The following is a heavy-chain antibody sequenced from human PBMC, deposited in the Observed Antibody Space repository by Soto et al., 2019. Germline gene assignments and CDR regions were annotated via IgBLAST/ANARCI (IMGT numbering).Heavy chain of an antibody. CDR1: GFTFSSYA. D-gene: IGHD3-3*01. CDR2: ISGSGGST. Sequence: GGSLRLSCAASGFTFSSYAMSWVRQAPGKGLEWVSAISGSGGSTYYADSVKGRFTISRDNSKNTLYLQMNSLRAEDTAVYYCAKVLLRFLGVLEGYFDFRGQGTLVTVSS. V-gene: IGHV3-23*01. J-gene: IGHJ4*02. CDR3: AKVLLRFLGVLEGYFDF.